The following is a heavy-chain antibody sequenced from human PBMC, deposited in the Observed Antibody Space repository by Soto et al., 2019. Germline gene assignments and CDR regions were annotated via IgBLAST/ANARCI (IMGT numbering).Heavy chain of an antibody. D-gene: IGHD3-16*01. CDR1: GFTFSSYG. V-gene: IGHV3-33*01. J-gene: IGHJ6*03. CDR3: ARSFPPALWGGSSADGGVYYYYYMDV. CDR2: IWYDGSNK. Sequence: GGSLRLSCAASGFTFSSYGMHWVRQAPGKGLEWVAVIWYDGSNKYYADSVKGRFTISRDNSKNTLYLQMNSLRAEDTAVYYCARSFPPALWGGSSADGGVYYYYYMDVWGKGTTVTVSS.